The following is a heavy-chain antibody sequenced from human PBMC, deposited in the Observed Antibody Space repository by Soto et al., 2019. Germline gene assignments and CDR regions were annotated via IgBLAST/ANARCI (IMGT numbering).Heavy chain of an antibody. J-gene: IGHJ5*02. CDR1: GYTFTSYA. D-gene: IGHD2-2*01. V-gene: IGHV1-18*01. CDR3: ATVEADMSGHCFDP. CDR2: VSASTGNT. Sequence: ASVKVSCKASGYTFTSYAFSWVRQAPGHGLEWMGWVSASTGNTNYAQKFQGRVTMTTDRSTSTAFMDLRSLRSDDTAVYYCATVEADMSGHCFDPWGQGTLVTVSS.